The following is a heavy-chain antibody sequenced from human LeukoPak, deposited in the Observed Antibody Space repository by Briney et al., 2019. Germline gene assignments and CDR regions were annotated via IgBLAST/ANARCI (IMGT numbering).Heavy chain of an antibody. J-gene: IGHJ4*02. Sequence: GGSLRLSCAASGFIFSNYAMSWVRQAPGKGLEWVSGISGSGGSTNYADSVKGRFTISRDNSKNTLYVQMNSLRAEDTAIYYCAKDLISPRRVGSSEKLDYWGQGTLVTVSS. CDR1: GFIFSNYA. CDR2: ISGSGGST. D-gene: IGHD3-10*01. CDR3: AKDLISPRRVGSSEKLDY. V-gene: IGHV3-23*01.